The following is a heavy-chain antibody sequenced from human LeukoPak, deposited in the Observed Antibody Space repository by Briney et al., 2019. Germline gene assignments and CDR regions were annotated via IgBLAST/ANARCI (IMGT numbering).Heavy chain of an antibody. J-gene: IGHJ4*02. CDR3: TRVSLVAASVFVDY. Sequence: PGRSLRLSCTASGFTFGDYAMSWVRQAPGKGLEWVSFIRSKAYGGTTEYAASVKGRFTISRDDSKSIAYLQMNSLKTEDTAVYYCTRVSLVAASVFVDYWGQGTLVTVSS. CDR2: IRSKAYGGTT. V-gene: IGHV3-49*04. D-gene: IGHD2-15*01. CDR1: GFTFGDYA.